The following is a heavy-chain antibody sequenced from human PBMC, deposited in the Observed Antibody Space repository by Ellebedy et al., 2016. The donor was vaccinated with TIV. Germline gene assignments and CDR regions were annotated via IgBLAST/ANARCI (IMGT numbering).Heavy chain of an antibody. Sequence: GGSLRLXXAASGFTFSSYWMSWVRQAPGKGLEWVANIKQDGSEKYYVDSVKGRFTISRDNAKNSLYLQVNSLRAEDTAVYYCARGGKCSSTSCYTLGWYFDLWGRGTLVTVSS. CDR3: ARGGKCSSTSCYTLGWYFDL. CDR1: GFTFSSYW. D-gene: IGHD2-2*02. CDR2: IKQDGSEK. J-gene: IGHJ2*01. V-gene: IGHV3-7*01.